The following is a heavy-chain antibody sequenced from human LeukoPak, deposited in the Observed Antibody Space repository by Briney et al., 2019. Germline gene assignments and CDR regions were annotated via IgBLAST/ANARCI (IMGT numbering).Heavy chain of an antibody. CDR1: GFTFSSYE. V-gene: IGHV3-48*03. CDR3: AELGITMIGGV. Sequence: GGSLRLSCAASGFTFSSYEMNWVRQAPGKGLEWVSYISSSGSTIYYADSVKGRFTISRDNAKNTLYLQMNSLRAEDTAVYYYAELGITMIGGVWGKGTTVTISS. CDR2: ISSSGSTI. J-gene: IGHJ6*04. D-gene: IGHD3-10*02.